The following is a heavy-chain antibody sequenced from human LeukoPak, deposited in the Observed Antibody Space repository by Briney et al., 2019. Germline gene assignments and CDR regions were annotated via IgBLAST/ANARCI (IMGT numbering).Heavy chain of an antibody. D-gene: IGHD1-26*01. J-gene: IGHJ4*02. Sequence: SETLSLTCTVSGGSINSGTFYWGWIRQPPGKGLEWIGSMYYDGSSYYNPSLKSRVTTSVDMSKNQFSLKLTSVTAADTAVYFCARRSDSGSDDGEDYFDYWGQGTLVTVSS. CDR3: ARRSDSGSDDGEDYFDY. CDR1: GGSINSGTFY. V-gene: IGHV4-39*01. CDR2: MYYDGSS.